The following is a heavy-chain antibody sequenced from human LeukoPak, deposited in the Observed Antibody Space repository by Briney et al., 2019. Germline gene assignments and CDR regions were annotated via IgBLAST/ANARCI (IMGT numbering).Heavy chain of an antibody. Sequence: PGGSLRLSCAASGFTFSSYGMHWVRQAPGKGLEWVAFIRYDGSNKYYADSVKGRFTISRDNSKNTLYLQMNSLRAEDTAVYYCAKTSSGQWLVPNFDYWGQGTLVTVSS. J-gene: IGHJ4*02. CDR3: AKTSSGQWLVPNFDY. V-gene: IGHV3-30*02. D-gene: IGHD6-19*01. CDR2: IRYDGSNK. CDR1: GFTFSSYG.